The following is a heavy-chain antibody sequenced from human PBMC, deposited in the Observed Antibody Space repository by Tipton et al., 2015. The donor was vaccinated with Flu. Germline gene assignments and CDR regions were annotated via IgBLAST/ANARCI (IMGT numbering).Heavy chain of an antibody. CDR3: ARESKYEGGWGFDI. Sequence: SLRLSCAASGFTSSSYSMNWVRQAPGKGLEWVSSISSSSSYIYYADSVEGRFTISRDNAKNSLYLQMNSLRAEDTAVYYCARESKYEGGWGFDIWGQGTMVTVSS. CDR2: ISSSSSYI. J-gene: IGHJ3*02. D-gene: IGHD6-19*01. CDR1: GFTSSSYS. V-gene: IGHV3-21*01.